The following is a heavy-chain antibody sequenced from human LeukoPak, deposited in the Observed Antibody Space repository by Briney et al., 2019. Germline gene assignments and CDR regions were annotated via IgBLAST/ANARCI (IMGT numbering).Heavy chain of an antibody. CDR2: VYHSGSA. CDR1: GGSISSGGYY. V-gene: IGHV4-39*07. J-gene: IGHJ4*02. Sequence: PSETLSLTCTVSGGSISSGGYYWSWIRQPPLKGLEWIGNVYHSGSAYYNPSLKSRVTISVDTSKNQFSLKLTSVTAADTAIYYCARSSTTCYYVDYWGQGTLVTASS. CDR3: ARSSTTCYYVDY. D-gene: IGHD2-2*01.